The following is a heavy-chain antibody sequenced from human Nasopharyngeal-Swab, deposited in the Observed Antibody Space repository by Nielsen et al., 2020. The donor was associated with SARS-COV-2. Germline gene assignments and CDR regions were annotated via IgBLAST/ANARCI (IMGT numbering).Heavy chain of an antibody. CDR2: ISYDGSNK. CDR3: ARDTTYDFWSGYSKSFDY. D-gene: IGHD3-3*01. Sequence: GESLKISCAASGFTFSGYVMHWVRQAPGKGLEWVALISYDGSNKYYADSVKGRFTISRDNSKNTLYLQMNSLRAEDTAVYYCARDTTYDFWSGYSKSFDYWGQGTLVTVSS. V-gene: IGHV3-30*03. CDR1: GFTFSGYV. J-gene: IGHJ4*02.